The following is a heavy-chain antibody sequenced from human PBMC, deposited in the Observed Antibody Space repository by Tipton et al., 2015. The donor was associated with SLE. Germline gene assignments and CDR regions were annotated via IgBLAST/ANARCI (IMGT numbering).Heavy chain of an antibody. Sequence: LRLSCTVSGGSISSGSYYWSWIRQPAGKGLEWIGRVYASGSTNFNPSLRSRVTISRDTSKNQFSVKLSSVTAADTAIYYCARGGLGFCTSGTCYDVTDIWGQGTAVIVSS. CDR2: VYASGST. D-gene: IGHD2-2*01. V-gene: IGHV4-61*02. CDR3: ARGGLGFCTSGTCYDVTDI. J-gene: IGHJ3*02. CDR1: GGSISSGSYY.